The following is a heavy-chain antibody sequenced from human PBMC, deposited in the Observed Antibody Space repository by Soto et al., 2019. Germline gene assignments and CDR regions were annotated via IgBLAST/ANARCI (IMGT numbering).Heavy chain of an antibody. J-gene: IGHJ5*02. D-gene: IGHD1-1*01. V-gene: IGHV4-4*02. Sequence: QVHLQESGPGLVRPSGTLSLTCAVSGASISSDKWWSWVRQPPGKGLEWIGETHHSGRANYNPSLTRRASSSADKSNNQFSLKLTSVTAADTALYYCASNWDSWGQGTLVIVSS. CDR2: THHSGRA. CDR3: ASNWDS. CDR1: GASISSDKW.